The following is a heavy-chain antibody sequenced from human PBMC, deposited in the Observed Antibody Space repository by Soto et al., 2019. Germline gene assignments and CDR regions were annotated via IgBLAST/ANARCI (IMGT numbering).Heavy chain of an antibody. CDR3: AKGARITIFGVVTDDAFDI. Sequence: GGSLRLSCAASGFTFSSYAMSWVRQAPGKGLEWVSAISGSGGSTYYADSVKGRFTISRDNSKNTLYLQMNSLRAEDTAIYYCAKGARITIFGVVTDDAFDIWGQGTIVTVSS. CDR1: GFTFSSYA. J-gene: IGHJ3*02. D-gene: IGHD3-3*01. V-gene: IGHV3-23*01. CDR2: ISGSGGST.